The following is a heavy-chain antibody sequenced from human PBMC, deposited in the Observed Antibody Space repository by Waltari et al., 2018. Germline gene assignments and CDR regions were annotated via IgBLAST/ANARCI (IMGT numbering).Heavy chain of an antibody. CDR1: GGAFSAYY. D-gene: IGHD6-13*01. J-gene: IGHJ5*02. V-gene: IGHV4-34*01. CDR2: IKHSGST. CDR3: ARVSSWYNWFDP. Sequence: QVQLQQWCAGLLEPSETLSLTCAVDGGAFSAYYWRRLRQAPGKGLEWIGEIKHSGSTNYNPSLKSRVTISVDTSKNQFSLKLSSVTAADTAVYYCARVSSWYNWFDPWGQGTLVTVSS.